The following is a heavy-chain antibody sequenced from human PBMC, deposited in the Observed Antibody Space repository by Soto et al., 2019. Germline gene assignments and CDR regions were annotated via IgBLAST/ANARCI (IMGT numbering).Heavy chain of an antibody. CDR1: GGSISSGGYY. CDR2: IYYSGST. J-gene: IGHJ4*02. V-gene: IGHV4-31*03. CDR3: ARVQRRYSYGYFDY. D-gene: IGHD5-18*01. Sequence: QVHLQESGPGLVKPSQTLSLTCTVSGGSISSGGYYWSWIRQHPGKGLELIGYIYYSGSTYYNPSLKSRVTISVDTSKNQFSLKLSSVTAADTAVYYCARVQRRYSYGYFDYWGQGTLLTVSS.